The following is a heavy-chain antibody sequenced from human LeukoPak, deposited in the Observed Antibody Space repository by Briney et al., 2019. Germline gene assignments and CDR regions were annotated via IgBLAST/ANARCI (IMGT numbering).Heavy chain of an antibody. V-gene: IGHV3-33*01. CDR2: IWYDGSNK. Sequence: GGSLRLSCAASGFTFSSYGMHWVRQAPGKGLEWVAVIWYDGSNKYYADSVKGRFTISRDNAKNSLYLQMNSLRAEDTAAYYCARAPSKYSSGWYGGEDYWGQGTLVTVSS. CDR1: GFTFSSYG. D-gene: IGHD6-19*01. CDR3: ARAPSKYSSGWYGGEDY. J-gene: IGHJ4*02.